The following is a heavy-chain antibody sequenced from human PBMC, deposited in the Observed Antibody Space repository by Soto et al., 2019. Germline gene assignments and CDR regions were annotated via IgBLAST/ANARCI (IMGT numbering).Heavy chain of an antibody. Sequence: SETLSLTCTVSGGCISSYYWSWIRQPPGKGLEWIGYIYYSGSTNYNPSLKSRVTISVDTSKNQFSLKLSSVTAADTAVYYCARDIPYYDFWSGYYIRRNWFDPWGQGPLVTVSS. D-gene: IGHD3-3*01. V-gene: IGHV4-59*01. CDR1: GGCISSYY. CDR3: ARDIPYYDFWSGYYIRRNWFDP. J-gene: IGHJ5*02. CDR2: IYYSGST.